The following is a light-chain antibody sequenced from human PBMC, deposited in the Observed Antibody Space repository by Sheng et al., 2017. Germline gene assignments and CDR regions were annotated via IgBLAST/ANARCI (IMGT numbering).Light chain of an antibody. Sequence: QSLLAQPPSASGTPGQRVTLPCSGNRSNIGNNIVSWFQQVPGTAPKLLIHHNSRRPSGVPDRFSGSKSGTSASLTISGLQSDDEATYYCAAWDDSMTGLFGGGTRLTVL. J-gene: IGLJ3*02. V-gene: IGLV1-44*01. CDR2: HNS. CDR1: RSNIGNNI. CDR3: AAWDDSMTGL.